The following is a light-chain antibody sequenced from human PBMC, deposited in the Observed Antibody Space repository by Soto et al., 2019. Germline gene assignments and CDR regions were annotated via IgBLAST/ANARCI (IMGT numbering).Light chain of an antibody. J-gene: IGKJ5*01. V-gene: IGKV3-20*01. CDR3: QQYDSSFYT. CDR2: GAS. CDR1: QSVSIN. Sequence: EIVLTQSPATLSLSPGYRVTITCLASQSVSINLAWYQQKPGQAPRLLIYGASSRATGIPDRFSGYGSGTDFTLTISRLEPEDFAVYFCQQYDSSFYTFGQGTRLDIK.